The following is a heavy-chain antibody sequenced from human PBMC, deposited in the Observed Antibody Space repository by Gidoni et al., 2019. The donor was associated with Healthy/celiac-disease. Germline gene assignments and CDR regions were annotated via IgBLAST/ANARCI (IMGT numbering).Heavy chain of an antibody. CDR3: ARGELLRWLDP. CDR1: GGSFSGYY. Sequence: QVQLQQWGAGLLKPSETLSLTCAVYGGSFSGYYWSWIRQPPGKGLEWIGEINHSGSTNYNPSLKSRVTISVDTSKNQFSLKLSSVTAADTAVYYCARGELLRWLDPWGQGTLVTVSS. J-gene: IGHJ5*02. D-gene: IGHD1-26*01. V-gene: IGHV4-34*02. CDR2: INHSGST.